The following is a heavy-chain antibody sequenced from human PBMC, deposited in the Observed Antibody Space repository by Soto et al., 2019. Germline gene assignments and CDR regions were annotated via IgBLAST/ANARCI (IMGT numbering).Heavy chain of an antibody. CDR1: GYTFTSYG. CDR3: ARDRDSEEQWLDVWGYFQH. Sequence: ASVKVSCKASGYTFTSYGISWVRQAPGQGLEWMGWISAYNGNTNYAQKLQGRVTMTTDTSTSTAYMELRSLRSDDTAVYYCARDRDSEEQWLDVWGYFQHWGQGTLVTVSS. D-gene: IGHD6-19*01. J-gene: IGHJ1*01. CDR2: ISAYNGNT. V-gene: IGHV1-18*01.